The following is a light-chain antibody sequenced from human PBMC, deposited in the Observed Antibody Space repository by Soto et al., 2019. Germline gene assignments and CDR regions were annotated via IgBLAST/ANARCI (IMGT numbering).Light chain of an antibody. V-gene: IGLV1-40*01. J-gene: IGLJ2*01. CDR3: QTYDSGLSAVV. CDR1: SSNIGAGYD. Sequence: QAVVTQPPSVSGAPGQRVTVSCTGSSSNIGAGYDVHWYQQFPGTVPKLLIYANSNRPSGVPDRVSGSKSGTSASLAITGLQAEDEADYYCQTYDSGLSAVVFGGGTKLTVL. CDR2: ANS.